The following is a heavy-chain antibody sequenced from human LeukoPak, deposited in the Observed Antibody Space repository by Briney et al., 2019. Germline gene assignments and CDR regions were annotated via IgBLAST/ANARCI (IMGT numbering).Heavy chain of an antibody. CDR3: TMVRGVILADST. Sequence: GGSLRLSCAASGFTFSSYAMSWVRQAPGKGLEWVSAISGSGGSTYYANSVKGRFTISRDNPKNTLYLQMNSLRAEDTAVYYCTMVRGVILADSTWGQGTLVTVSS. CDR1: GFTFSSYA. D-gene: IGHD3-10*01. CDR2: ISGSGGST. V-gene: IGHV3-23*01. J-gene: IGHJ5*02.